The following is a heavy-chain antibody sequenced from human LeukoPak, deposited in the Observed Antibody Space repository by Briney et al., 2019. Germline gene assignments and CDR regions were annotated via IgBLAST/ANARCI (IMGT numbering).Heavy chain of an antibody. J-gene: IGHJ5*02. CDR2: IKSKTDDGTT. CDR1: GFIFNNVW. V-gene: IGHV3-15*07. Sequence: PGGSLRLSCAVSGFIFNNVWMNWVRQAPGKGLEWVGRIKSKTDDGTTDYAAPVKGRFTISRDDLKNTLYLQMNSLKIEDTAVYNCTTDPRLGRWFAPWGQGTLVTVSS. D-gene: IGHD6-6*01. CDR3: TTDPRLGRWFAP.